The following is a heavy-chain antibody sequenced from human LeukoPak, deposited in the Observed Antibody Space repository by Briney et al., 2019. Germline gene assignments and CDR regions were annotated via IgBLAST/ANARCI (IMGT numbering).Heavy chain of an antibody. D-gene: IGHD3-22*01. V-gene: IGHV4-34*01. Sequence: SETLSLTCAVYGGSFSGYYWSWIRQPPGKGLEWIGEINHSGSTNYNPSLKSRVTISVDTSKNQFSLKLSSVTAADTAVYYCAKRHYYDSSGPTWGQGTLVTVSS. CDR1: GGSFSGYY. CDR2: INHSGST. CDR3: AKRHYYDSSGPT. J-gene: IGHJ5*02.